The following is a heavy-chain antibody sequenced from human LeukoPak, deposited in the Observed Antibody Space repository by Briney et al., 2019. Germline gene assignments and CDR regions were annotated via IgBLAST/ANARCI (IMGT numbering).Heavy chain of an antibody. CDR3: ARDSLRVGATDY. V-gene: IGHV4-34*01. D-gene: IGHD1-26*01. CDR1: GFTFSSYG. Sequence: GSLRLSCAASGFTFSSYGMYWVRQPPGKGLEWIGEINHSGSTNYNPSLKSRVTISVDKSKNQFSLKLSSVTAADTAVYYCARDSLRVGATDYWGQGTLVTVSS. J-gene: IGHJ4*02. CDR2: INHSGST.